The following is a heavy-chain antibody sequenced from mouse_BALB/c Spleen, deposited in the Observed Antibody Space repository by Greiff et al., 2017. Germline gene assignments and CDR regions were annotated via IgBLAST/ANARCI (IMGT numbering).Heavy chain of an antibody. V-gene: IGHV5-6-5*01. CDR3: ARGKTTATYYAMDY. D-gene: IGHD1-2*01. CDR1: GFTFSSYA. J-gene: IGHJ4*01. Sequence: EVQLVESGGGLVKPGGSLKLSCAASGFTFSSYAMSWVRQTPEKRLEWVASISSGGSTYYPDSVKGRFTISRDNARNILYLQMSSLRSEDTAMYYCARGKTTATYYAMDYWGQGTSVTVSS. CDR2: ISSGGST.